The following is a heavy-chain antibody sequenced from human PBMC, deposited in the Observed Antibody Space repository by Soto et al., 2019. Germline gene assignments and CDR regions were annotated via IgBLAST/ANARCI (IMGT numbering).Heavy chain of an antibody. V-gene: IGHV3-23*01. D-gene: IGHD3-10*01. J-gene: IGHJ4*02. CDR2: ISGSGGST. Sequence: EVQLLESGGGLVQPGGSLRLSCAASGFTFSSYAMIWVRQAPGKGLEWVSAISGSGGSTYYAESVKGRFTISRDNSKNTLYRQMNSLRAEDTAVYYCASGGFGLYFDYWGQGTLVTVSS. CDR1: GFTFSSYA. CDR3: ASGGFGLYFDY.